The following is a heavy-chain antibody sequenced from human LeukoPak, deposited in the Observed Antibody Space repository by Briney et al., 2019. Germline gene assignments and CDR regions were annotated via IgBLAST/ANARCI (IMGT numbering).Heavy chain of an antibody. D-gene: IGHD3-10*01. Sequence: SETLSLTCTVSGYSISSGYYWGWIRQPPGKGLEWIGSIYHSGSTYYNPSLKSRVTISVDTSKNQFSLQLNSVTPEDTAVYYCARDLSGSYTIGYIFDYWGQGTLVTVSS. V-gene: IGHV4-38-2*02. J-gene: IGHJ4*02. CDR3: ARDLSGSYTIGYIFDY. CDR1: GYSISSGYY. CDR2: IYHSGST.